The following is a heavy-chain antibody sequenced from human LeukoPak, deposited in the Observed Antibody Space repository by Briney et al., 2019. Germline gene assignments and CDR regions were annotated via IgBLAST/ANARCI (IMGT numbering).Heavy chain of an antibody. D-gene: IGHD3-9*01. CDR1: GYSFTSHW. J-gene: IGHJ3*01. V-gene: IGHV5-51*01. CDR2: VHPRDSAT. Sequence: GESLKISCKGSGYSFTSHWIGWVRQMPGKGLEWMGIVHPRDSATTYSPSFEGQVSISADKSISTAYLQWSSLKASDTAMYYCARVLRYFDWSKLPDYWGQGTMVTVSS. CDR3: ARVLRYFDWSKLPDY.